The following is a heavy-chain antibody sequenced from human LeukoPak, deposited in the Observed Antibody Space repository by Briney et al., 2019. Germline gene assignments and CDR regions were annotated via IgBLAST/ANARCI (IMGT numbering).Heavy chain of an antibody. CDR2: IYYSGST. Sequence: SQTLSLTCTVSGGSISSGGYYWSWIRQHPGKGLEWIGYIYYSGSTYYNPSLKSRVTISVDTSKNQFSLKLSSVTAADTAVYYCAREALTYYYDSSGSQRVYYFDYSGQGTLVTVSS. CDR1: GGSISSGGYY. CDR3: AREALTYYYDSSGSQRVYYFDY. J-gene: IGHJ4*02. V-gene: IGHV4-31*03. D-gene: IGHD3-22*01.